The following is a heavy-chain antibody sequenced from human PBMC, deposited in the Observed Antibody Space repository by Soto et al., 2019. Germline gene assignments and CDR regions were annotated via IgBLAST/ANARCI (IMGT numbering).Heavy chain of an antibody. CDR2: ITAFNGNT. J-gene: IGHJ4*02. Sequence: ASLKVSCNASGYTCTDYGISWVLQAPGQGLQWMGWITAFNGNTKYAQQFQGRVTMTTDTSTSTAHMELRSLESDDTAVYYCARISQSEFWSGYYYFFDYWGQGTLVTVSS. V-gene: IGHV1-18*01. D-gene: IGHD3-3*01. CDR1: GYTCTDYG. CDR3: ARISQSEFWSGYYYFFDY.